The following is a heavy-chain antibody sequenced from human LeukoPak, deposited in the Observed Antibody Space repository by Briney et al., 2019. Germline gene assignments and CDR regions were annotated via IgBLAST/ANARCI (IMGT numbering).Heavy chain of an antibody. J-gene: IGHJ4*02. CDR3: ARIPLGGQSVDY. Sequence: GSLRLSCAASGFTFSSYGMQWVRQAPGKGLEWVAVIWYDGSNKYYADSVKGRFTISRDNSNNALYLQMNSLRAEDTAVYYGARIPLGGQSVDYWGQGTLVTVSS. CDR1: GFTFSSYG. V-gene: IGHV3-33*01. D-gene: IGHD3-16*01. CDR2: IWYDGSNK.